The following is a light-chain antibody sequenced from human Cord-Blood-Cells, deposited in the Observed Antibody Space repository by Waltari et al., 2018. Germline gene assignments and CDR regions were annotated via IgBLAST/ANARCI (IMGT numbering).Light chain of an antibody. CDR3: QQYDSSPIP. CDR1: QSVLYSSNNKNY. Sequence: DIVMTQSPDSLAVSLGERATINCKSSQSVLYSSNNKNYLAWYQRKPGHPPKLLIYWASARESGVPDRFSGSVSGTDFTLTISSLQAEDVAVYYCQQYDSSPIPFGQGTRLEIK. J-gene: IGKJ5*01. V-gene: IGKV4-1*01. CDR2: WAS.